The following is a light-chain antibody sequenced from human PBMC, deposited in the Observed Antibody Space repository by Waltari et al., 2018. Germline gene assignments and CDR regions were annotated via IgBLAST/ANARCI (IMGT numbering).Light chain of an antibody. CDR2: KVS. Sequence: VVMTQSPLSLPVTLGQPASISCTSSQSLVHSDGNTYLNWFQQRPGQSPRRLIYKVSNRDSGVPDRFSGSGSATDFTLKITRVEAEDVGVYYCMQGTHWPPITFGQGTRLEIK. V-gene: IGKV2-30*02. CDR1: QSLVHSDGNTY. CDR3: MQGTHWPPIT. J-gene: IGKJ5*01.